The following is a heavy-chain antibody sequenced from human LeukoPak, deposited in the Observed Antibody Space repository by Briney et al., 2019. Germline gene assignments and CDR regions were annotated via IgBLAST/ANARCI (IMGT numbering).Heavy chain of an antibody. V-gene: IGHV5-51*01. CDR3: GRPNGHSSGWYPFDY. Sequence: GEALKIPRKGSGYSFTSYWIGWGRQVPGKGLGGMGILYPGDAYPTYRPSFQGQVTISADKSISASYLQWSSLKDADTAMYYCGRPNGHSSGWYPFDYWGQGTLVTVSS. CDR2: LYPGDAYP. J-gene: IGHJ4*02. CDR1: GYSFTSYW. D-gene: IGHD6-19*01.